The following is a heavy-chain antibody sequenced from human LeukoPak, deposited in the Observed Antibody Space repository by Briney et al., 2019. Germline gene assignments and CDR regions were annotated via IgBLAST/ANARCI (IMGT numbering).Heavy chain of an antibody. V-gene: IGHV3-11*06. Sequence: PGGSLRLSCAASGFTFIDYSMSWIRQAPGKGLEWVSYISSTSDYTSYADSVKGRFTIFRDNAKNSLSLQMNSLRAEDTAVYYCARSRDGYTWCDYWGQGTLVTVSS. J-gene: IGHJ4*02. D-gene: IGHD5-24*01. CDR3: ARSRDGYTWCDY. CDR1: GFTFIDYS. CDR2: ISSTSDYT.